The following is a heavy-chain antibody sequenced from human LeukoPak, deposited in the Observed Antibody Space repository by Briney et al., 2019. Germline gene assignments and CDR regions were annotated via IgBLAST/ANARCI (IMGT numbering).Heavy chain of an antibody. CDR1: GGSISSSSYY. CDR2: IYYSGST. Sequence: SETLSLTCTVSGGSISSSSYYWGWIRQPPGKGLEWIGSIYYSGSTYYNPSLKSRVTISVDTSKNQFSLKLSSVTAADTAVYYCARGGLWANFDYWGQGTLVTVSS. V-gene: IGHV4-39*07. CDR3: ARGGLWANFDY. D-gene: IGHD3-16*01. J-gene: IGHJ4*02.